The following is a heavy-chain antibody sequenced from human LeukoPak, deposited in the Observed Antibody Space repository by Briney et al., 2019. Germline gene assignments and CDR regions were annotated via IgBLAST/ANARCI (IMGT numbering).Heavy chain of an antibody. V-gene: IGHV1-24*01. D-gene: IGHD3-10*01. J-gene: IGHJ2*01. Sequence: ASVKVSCKVSGYSLTELSMHWVRQAPGKGLEWMGGFDPEQGKTIYAQKFQDRVILTEDTSRDTVYMDLSGLTYEDTAVYFCAKEGRGANYWYFDLWGRGTLVTVSS. CDR1: GYSLTELS. CDR3: AKEGRGANYWYFDL. CDR2: FDPEQGKT.